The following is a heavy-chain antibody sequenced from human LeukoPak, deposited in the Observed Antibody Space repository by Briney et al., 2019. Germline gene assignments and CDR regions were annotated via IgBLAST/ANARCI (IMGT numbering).Heavy chain of an antibody. Sequence: ASVKFSCKASGYTFTNFDINWVRQAPGQGLEWMGWMNPVSGNAGSAQKFQGRVTLTRDTSMSTAYMEVTSLRSDDTAFYYCARAPMGRGALYWGQGTLVTVSS. J-gene: IGHJ4*02. CDR2: MNPVSGNA. V-gene: IGHV1-8*01. D-gene: IGHD3-10*01. CDR3: ARAPMGRGALY. CDR1: GYTFTNFD.